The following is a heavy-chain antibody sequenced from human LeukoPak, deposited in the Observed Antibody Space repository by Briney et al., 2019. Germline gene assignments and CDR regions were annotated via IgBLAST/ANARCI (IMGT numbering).Heavy chain of an antibody. CDR1: GGFISSYY. J-gene: IGHJ3*02. D-gene: IGHD2-21*02. Sequence: SETLSLTCTVSGGFISSYYWSWIRQPPGKGLEWIGYIYYSGSTNYNPSLKSRVTISVDTSKNQFSLKLSSVTAADTAVYYCARAYCGGDCSLDAFDIWGQGTMVTVSS. CDR3: ARAYCGGDCSLDAFDI. V-gene: IGHV4-59*01. CDR2: IYYSGST.